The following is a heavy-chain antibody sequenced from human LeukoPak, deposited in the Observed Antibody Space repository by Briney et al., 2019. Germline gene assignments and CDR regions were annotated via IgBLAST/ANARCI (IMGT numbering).Heavy chain of an antibody. J-gene: IGHJ4*02. Sequence: GGSLRLSCAASGFTFDDYAMHWVRQAPGRGLEWGSGISWNSGSIGYADSVKGRFTISRDNAKNSLYLQMNSLRAEDTALYYCAKDSIRDPYSSSEFDYWGQGTLVTVSS. CDR1: GFTFDDYA. CDR3: AKDSIRDPYSSSEFDY. D-gene: IGHD6-6*01. V-gene: IGHV3-9*01. CDR2: ISWNSGSI.